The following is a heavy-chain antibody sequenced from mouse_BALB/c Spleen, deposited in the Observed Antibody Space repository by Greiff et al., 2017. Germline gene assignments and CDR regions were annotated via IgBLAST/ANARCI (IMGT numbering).Heavy chain of an antibody. CDR2: ISYSGST. D-gene: IGHD1-1*01. V-gene: IGHV3-8*02. CDR3: ARSRYYYGSSYYAMDY. Sequence: DVKLQESGPSLVKPSQTLSLTCSVTGDSITSGYWNWIRKFPGNKLEYMGYISYSGSTYYNPSLKSRISITRDTSKNQYYLQLNSVTTEDTATYYCARSRYYYGSSYYAMDYWGQGTSVTVSS. J-gene: IGHJ4*01. CDR1: GDSITSGY.